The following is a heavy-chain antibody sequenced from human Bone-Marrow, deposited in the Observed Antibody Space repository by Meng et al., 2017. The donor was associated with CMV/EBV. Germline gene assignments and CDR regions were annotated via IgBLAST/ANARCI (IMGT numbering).Heavy chain of an antibody. V-gene: IGHV1-46*01. D-gene: IGHD6-13*01. CDR1: GYTFTSYY. Sequence: ASVKVSCKASGYTFTSYYMHWVRQAPGQGLEWMGIINPSGGSTSYAQKFQGRVTMTRDTSTSTVYMELSSLRSEDTAVYYCARCIAAAGTLYYYYYGMDVWGQGNAGHRLL. J-gene: IGHJ6*02. CDR2: INPSGGST. CDR3: ARCIAAAGTLYYYYYGMDV.